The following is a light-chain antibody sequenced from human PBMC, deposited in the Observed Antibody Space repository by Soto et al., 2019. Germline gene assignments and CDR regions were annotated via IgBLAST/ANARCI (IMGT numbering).Light chain of an antibody. CDR2: ATS. CDR1: QDVDNNF. CDR3: HQYYSSIT. V-gene: IGKV3-20*01. J-gene: IGKJ4*01. Sequence: EVVLTQSPGTLSLSPGEGATLSCRASQDVDNNFLAWYQQRPGQAPRLLIYATSSRATGIPDRFSGSGSGTDFTLTISRVGPEDIAVYFCHQYYSSITFGGATKVEV.